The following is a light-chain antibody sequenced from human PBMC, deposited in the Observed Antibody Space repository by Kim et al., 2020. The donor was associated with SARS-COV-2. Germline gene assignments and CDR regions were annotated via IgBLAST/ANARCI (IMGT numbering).Light chain of an antibody. CDR1: HSVGIS. V-gene: IGKV3-15*01. J-gene: IGKJ4*01. CDR2: GVS. Sequence: PGERVTLSCRACHSVGISLAWYQQKPGQAPRLLIYGVSRRATDIPDRFSGSGSGTEFTLTISSLQSEDFGIYYCQQYNNWPPGVSFGGGTKLEI. CDR3: QQYNNWPPGVS.